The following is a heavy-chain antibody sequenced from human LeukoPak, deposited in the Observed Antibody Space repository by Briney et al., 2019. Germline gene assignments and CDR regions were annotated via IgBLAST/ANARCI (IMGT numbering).Heavy chain of an antibody. CDR3: AREAAAGGGDY. D-gene: IGHD6-13*01. J-gene: IGHJ4*02. Sequence: APVKVSSKASGYTFTRYYMHWVRQAPGHELEWMGWINPNSGGSNYAQKFQGRVTMTRDTSISTAYMELSRLRSDDTAVYYCAREAAAGGGDYWGQGTLVTVSS. V-gene: IGHV1-2*02. CDR2: INPNSGGS. CDR1: GYTFTRYY.